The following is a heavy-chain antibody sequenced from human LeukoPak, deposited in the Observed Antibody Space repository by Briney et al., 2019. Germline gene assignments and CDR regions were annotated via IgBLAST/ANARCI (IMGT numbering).Heavy chain of an antibody. CDR3: AKDGSVTYHTAFDY. D-gene: IGHD6-19*01. J-gene: IGHJ4*02. CDR2: INEDGSEK. Sequence: GGSLRLSCSVSGFTFSNYWMTWVRQAPGRGLECLAIINEDGSEKHHVDSVKGRFTISRDNAKNLLFLEMNSLRDEDTAVYYCAKDGSVTYHTAFDYWGQGTLVSVS. CDR1: GFTFSNYW. V-gene: IGHV3-7*01.